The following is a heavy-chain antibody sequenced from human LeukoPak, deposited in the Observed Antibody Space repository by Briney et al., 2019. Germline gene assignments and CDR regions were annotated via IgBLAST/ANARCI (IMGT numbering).Heavy chain of an antibody. J-gene: IGHJ6*03. D-gene: IGHD3-10*01. Sequence: ASVKVSCKASGYTFTNSGISWVRQAPGQGLEWMGWISAYNGNTNYAQKLRGRVTMTTDTSTNTAYMELRSLRSDDTAVYYCASAAIMSVRGVRFYMDVWGKGTTVTVSS. CDR1: GYTFTNSG. CDR2: ISAYNGNT. V-gene: IGHV1-18*01. CDR3: ASAAIMSVRGVRFYMDV.